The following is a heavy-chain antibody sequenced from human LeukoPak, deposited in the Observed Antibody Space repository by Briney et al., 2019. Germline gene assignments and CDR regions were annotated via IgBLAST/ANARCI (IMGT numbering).Heavy chain of an antibody. Sequence: GAAVTLTCMSTVYTYNNYGFTWLRQPRAKGLEWMGGISGYDGDTTFAQKFQGRVAMSTDTSTTTAYMEERSLRSDDSAVYFCARGGRRSGYTESDYWGQGTLVTVSS. CDR3: ARGGRRSGYTESDY. J-gene: IGHJ4*02. CDR2: ISGYDGDT. V-gene: IGHV1-18*01. D-gene: IGHD2-2*02. CDR1: VYTYNNYG.